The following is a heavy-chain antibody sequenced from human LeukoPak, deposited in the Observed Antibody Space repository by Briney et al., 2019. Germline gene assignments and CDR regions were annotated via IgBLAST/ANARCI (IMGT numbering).Heavy chain of an antibody. CDR2: IYYSGST. V-gene: IGHV4-61*05. CDR1: GGSISSSSYY. CDR3: ARGEDYYDSSGYFDY. D-gene: IGHD3-22*01. J-gene: IGHJ4*02. Sequence: SETLSLTCTVSGGSISSSSYYWGWIRQPPGKGLEWIGYIYYSGSTNYNPSLKSRVTISVDTSKNQFSLKLSSVTAADTAVYYCARGEDYYDSSGYFDYWGQGTLVTVSS.